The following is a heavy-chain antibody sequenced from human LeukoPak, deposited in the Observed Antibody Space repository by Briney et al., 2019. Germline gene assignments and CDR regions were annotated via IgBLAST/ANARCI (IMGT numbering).Heavy chain of an antibody. CDR1: GFTFSIYA. Sequence: GVSLRLSCAASGFTFSIYAMQWVRHAPGQGLEWVAGMSYNGSNEYYSDSVKGRFTITRDNSKNTVFLQMNSLRAEDTGVYHCARDRGGSGLYYFDYWGQGTLVTVSS. J-gene: IGHJ4*02. V-gene: IGHV3-30-3*01. D-gene: IGHD2-15*01. CDR3: ARDRGGSGLYYFDY. CDR2: MSYNGSNE.